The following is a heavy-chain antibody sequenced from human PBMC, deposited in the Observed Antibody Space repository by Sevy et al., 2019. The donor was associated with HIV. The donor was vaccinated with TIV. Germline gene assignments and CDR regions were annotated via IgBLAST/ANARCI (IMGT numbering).Heavy chain of an antibody. J-gene: IGHJ1*01. CDR2: ISTYNGDT. V-gene: IGHV1-18*01. CDR1: GYTFTSYG. Sequence: ASVNVSCKTFGYTFTSYGISWVRQAPGQGLEWMGWISTYNGDTNSAQKLQGRVTMTTDTSTSTAYMELRSLRSDDTAVYYCARAPSGSQGPGQYFHHWGQGTLVTVSS. D-gene: IGHD1-26*01. CDR3: ARAPSGSQGPGQYFHH.